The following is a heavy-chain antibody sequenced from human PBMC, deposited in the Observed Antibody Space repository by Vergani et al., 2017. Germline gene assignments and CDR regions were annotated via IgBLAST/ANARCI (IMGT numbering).Heavy chain of an antibody. Sequence: EVQLLQLGGGLAQPGGSLRLSCEASGITFWKFGMHWVRQGPGKGLEWVSGISWNSGAVDYADSVRGRFTISRDNAKNSLFLEMNSLRFEDTAVYFCTKGSVYYHDSAGHGYDPYTGFDLWGQGTLVTVSS. D-gene: IGHD5-12*01. CDR3: TKGSVYYHDSAGHGYDPYTGFDL. V-gene: IGHV3-9*01. J-gene: IGHJ3*01. CDR1: GITFWKFG. CDR2: ISWNSGAV.